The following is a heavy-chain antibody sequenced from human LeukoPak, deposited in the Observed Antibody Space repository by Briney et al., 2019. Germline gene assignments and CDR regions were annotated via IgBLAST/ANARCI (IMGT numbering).Heavy chain of an antibody. D-gene: IGHD2-15*01. J-gene: IGHJ5*02. CDR1: GGSISSYY. Sequence: SETLSLTCTVSGGSISSYYWTWIRQPAGKGLEWIGRNSTSGNTYYNPSLKSRLTMSVDTSKNQFSLKLSSVTAADTAVYYCARGTRYCSGDTCQNWFDPWGQGTLVTDSS. CDR3: ARGTRYCSGDTCQNWFDP. V-gene: IGHV4-4*07. CDR2: NSTSGNT.